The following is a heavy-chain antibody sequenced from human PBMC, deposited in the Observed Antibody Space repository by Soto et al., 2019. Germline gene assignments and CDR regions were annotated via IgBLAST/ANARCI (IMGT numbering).Heavy chain of an antibody. CDR1: VFTFSSYC. J-gene: IGHJ6*01. CDR2: IKNDGSEK. V-gene: IGHV3-7*03. CDR3: ARDDYYGMGV. Sequence: GSLRLSCAASVFTFSSYCMSWVRQAPVHGLECVSHIKNDGSEKSYLYSVKGPFTIYRDHAKNSLYLQMNSMRAADTAVYYCARDDYYGMGVLEKGSTITVSS.